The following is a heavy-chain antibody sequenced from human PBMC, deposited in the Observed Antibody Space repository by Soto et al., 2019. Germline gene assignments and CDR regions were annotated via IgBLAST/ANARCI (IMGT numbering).Heavy chain of an antibody. D-gene: IGHD4-17*01. CDR3: AHRLSTLTEAEYFQH. CDR2: IYWDGDE. Sequence: QITLKESVPTLVKPTQTLTLTCTFSGFSLSTSGVGVGWIRQPPGKTLEWLAIIYWDGDERYSPSLRSRVTIAKDTFKNQVVLTMTNMDPVDTATYFCAHRLSTLTEAEYFQHWGQGTLVTVSS. CDR1: GFSLSTSGVG. V-gene: IGHV2-5*02. J-gene: IGHJ1*01.